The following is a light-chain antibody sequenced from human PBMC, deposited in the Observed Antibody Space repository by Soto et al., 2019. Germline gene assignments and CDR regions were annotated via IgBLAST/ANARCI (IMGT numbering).Light chain of an antibody. J-gene: IGKJ2*01. Sequence: EIVLTQSPGTLSLSPGERATLSCRASQSFSSSYLAWYQQKPGQGPRLLIYGASSRATGIPDRFSVSGSGTDFTLTISRLEPEDFAVYYCQQYGSSYTFGQGTKLEI. CDR1: QSFSSSY. CDR2: GAS. CDR3: QQYGSSYT. V-gene: IGKV3-20*01.